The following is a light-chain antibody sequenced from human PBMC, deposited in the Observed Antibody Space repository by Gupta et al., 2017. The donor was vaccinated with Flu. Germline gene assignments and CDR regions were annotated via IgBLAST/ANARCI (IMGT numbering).Light chain of an antibody. J-gene: IGKJ1*01. V-gene: IGKV1-5*03. CDR3: QQYITYPWT. CDR2: TAS. CDR1: QSINRW. Sequence: DIQMTQSPSTLSASVGDRVTITCRASQSINRWLAWYQQKPGKAPNLLIYTASTLKFGVPSRFGGSGSGTEFTLIISSLQPDDFATYYCQQYITYPWTFGQGTKVEI.